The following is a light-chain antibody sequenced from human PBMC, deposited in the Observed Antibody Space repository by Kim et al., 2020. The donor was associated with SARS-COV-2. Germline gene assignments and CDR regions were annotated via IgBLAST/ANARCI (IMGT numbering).Light chain of an antibody. J-gene: IGLJ2*01. Sequence: GQSFTIACTGSSSDIGTYDFVSWYQQFRDKAPTLVIYDVNKRPSGISYVFSGAKSGNTASLTISGLQAEDVADYYCSSYTTTGTVIFGGGTKVTVL. CDR1: SSDIGTYDF. CDR2: DVN. CDR3: SSYTTTGTVI. V-gene: IGLV2-14*04.